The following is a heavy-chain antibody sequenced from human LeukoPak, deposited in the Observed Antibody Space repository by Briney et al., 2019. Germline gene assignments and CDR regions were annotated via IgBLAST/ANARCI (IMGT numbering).Heavy chain of an antibody. J-gene: IGHJ4*02. CDR2: ISSSSSYI. Sequence: PGGSLRLSCAASGFTFSSYSMNWVRQAPGKGLEGVSSISSSSSYIYYADSVKGRFTISRDNAKNSLYLQMNSLRAEDTAVYYCARSSGWYLFYFDYWGQGTLVTVSS. V-gene: IGHV3-21*01. CDR1: GFTFSSYS. D-gene: IGHD6-19*01. CDR3: ARSSGWYLFYFDY.